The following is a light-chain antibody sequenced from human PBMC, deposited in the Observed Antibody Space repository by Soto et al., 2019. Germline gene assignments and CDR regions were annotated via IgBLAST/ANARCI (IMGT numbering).Light chain of an antibody. V-gene: IGKV1-8*01. Sequence: AIAMTTFASSLSPSTGDRGTITCRASQGTGSYLAWFHQEPAKAPKLRMXAESTLQSGVPSRFRGSGSGTDFTLTINYLQSEDFASYYCQQYYSLPLRTVGGGTKVDI. CDR1: QGTGSY. J-gene: IGKJ4*01. CDR3: QQYYSLPLRT. CDR2: AES.